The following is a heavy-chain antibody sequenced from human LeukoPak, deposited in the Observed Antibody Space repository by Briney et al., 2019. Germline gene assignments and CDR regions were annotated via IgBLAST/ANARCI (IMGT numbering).Heavy chain of an antibody. CDR3: ARLKRVRGYYMDV. CDR2: INHSGST. CDR1: GGSFSGYY. J-gene: IGHJ6*03. Sequence: SETLSLTCAVYGGSFSGYYWSWIRQPPGKGLEWIGEINHSGSTNYNPSLKSRVTISVDTSKNQFSLKLSSVTAADTAVYYCARLKRVRGYYMDVWGKGTTVTISS. D-gene: IGHD3-10*01. V-gene: IGHV4-34*01.